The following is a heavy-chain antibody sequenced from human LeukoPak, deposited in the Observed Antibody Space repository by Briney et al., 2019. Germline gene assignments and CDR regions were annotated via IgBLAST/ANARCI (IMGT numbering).Heavy chain of an antibody. J-gene: IGHJ4*02. CDR1: GGTFSSYA. CDR2: IIPILGIA. V-gene: IGHV1-69*04. CDR3: AKDLDYTTYGYYFDY. Sequence: SVKVSCKASGGTFSSYAISWVRQAPGQGLEWMGRIIPILGIANYAQKFQGRVTITADKSTSTAYMELSSLRSEDTAVYYCAKDLDYTTYGYYFDYWGQGTLVTVPS. D-gene: IGHD4-11*01.